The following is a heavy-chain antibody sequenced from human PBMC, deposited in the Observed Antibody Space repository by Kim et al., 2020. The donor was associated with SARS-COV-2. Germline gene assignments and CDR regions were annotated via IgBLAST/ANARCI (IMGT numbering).Heavy chain of an antibody. D-gene: IGHD3-10*01. CDR1: GGSISSYY. Sequence: SETLSLTCTVSGGSISSYYWSWIRQPPGKGLEWIGYIYYSGSTNYNPSLKSRVTISVDTSKNQFSLKLSSVTAADTAVYYCAREGPITMVRGGIMNDAF. CDR3: AREGPITMVRGGIMNDAF. V-gene: IGHV4-59*13. CDR2: IYYSGST. J-gene: IGHJ3*01.